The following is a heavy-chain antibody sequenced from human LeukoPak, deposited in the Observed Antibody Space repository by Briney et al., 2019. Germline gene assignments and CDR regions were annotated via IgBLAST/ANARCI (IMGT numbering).Heavy chain of an antibody. Sequence: PGGSLRLSCAASGFTFSNFAMHWVRQAPGKGLEWVSVISYDGSYKYYADSVKGRFTISRDNSKNSLYLQMNSLRAEDTAVYCARGVRDILSGYYTDYYFYYMDVWGKGTTVTVSS. CDR3: ARGVRDILSGYYTDYYFYYMDV. J-gene: IGHJ6*03. V-gene: IGHV3-30*04. CDR2: ISYDGSYK. CDR1: GFTFSNFA. D-gene: IGHD3-3*01.